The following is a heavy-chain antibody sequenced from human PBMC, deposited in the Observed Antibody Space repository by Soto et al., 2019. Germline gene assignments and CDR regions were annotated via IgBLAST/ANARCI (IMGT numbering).Heavy chain of an antibody. D-gene: IGHD3-3*01. CDR1: GFTFSNAW. CDR3: TTGLAIVFRFLEWFPPGY. Sequence: GGSLRLSCAASGFTFSNAWMSWVRQAPGKGLEWVGRIKSKTDGGTTDYAAPVKGRFTISRDDSKNTLYLQMNSLKTEDTAVYYCTTGLAIVFRFLEWFPPGYWGQGNLVTVSS. V-gene: IGHV3-15*01. J-gene: IGHJ4*02. CDR2: IKSKTDGGTT.